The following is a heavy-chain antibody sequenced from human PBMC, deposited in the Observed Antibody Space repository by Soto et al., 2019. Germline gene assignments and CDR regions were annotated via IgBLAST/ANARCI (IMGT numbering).Heavy chain of an antibody. Sequence: TETVSLTCVVARACCCTYEHKWFRQCPGKGLEWIGEINHSGSNNYSPSLKSRVTMSLDTSKNQFSLKLTSVTAADTAVYYCARGGSNDWQVAFDIWGQGTMVT. CDR3: ARGGSNDWQVAFDI. CDR2: INHSGSN. J-gene: IGHJ3*02. CDR1: RACCCTYE. D-gene: IGHD3-9*01. V-gene: IGHV4-34*01.